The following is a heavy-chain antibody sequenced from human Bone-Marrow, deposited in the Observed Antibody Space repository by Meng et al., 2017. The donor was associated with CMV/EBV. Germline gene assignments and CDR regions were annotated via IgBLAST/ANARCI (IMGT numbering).Heavy chain of an antibody. D-gene: IGHD2-2*02. CDR2: IYYSGST. CDR1: GGSVSSGSYY. V-gene: IGHV4-61*01. Sequence: SETLSLTCTVSGGSVSSGSYYWSWIRQPPGKGLEWIGYIYYSGSTNYNPSLKSRVTISVDTSKNQFSLKLSSVTAADTAVYYCARGDYVPAAIVPTWYFDLWGRSTLVTVSS. J-gene: IGHJ2*01. CDR3: ARGDYVPAAIVPTWYFDL.